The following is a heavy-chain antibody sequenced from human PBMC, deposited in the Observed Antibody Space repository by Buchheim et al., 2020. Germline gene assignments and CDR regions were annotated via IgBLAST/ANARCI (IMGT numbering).Heavy chain of an antibody. J-gene: IGHJ6*02. V-gene: IGHV3-30*04. CDR3: ARDHTVRGLFYGMDV. Sequence: QVQLVESGGGVVQPGRSLRLSCAASGFTFSSYAMHWVRQAPGKGLEWVAVISYDGSNKYYADSVKGRFTISRDNSTKTMYLQMNSLRAEDTAVYYCARDHTVRGLFYGMDVWGQGTT. CDR1: GFTFSSYA. D-gene: IGHD4-11*01. CDR2: ISYDGSNK.